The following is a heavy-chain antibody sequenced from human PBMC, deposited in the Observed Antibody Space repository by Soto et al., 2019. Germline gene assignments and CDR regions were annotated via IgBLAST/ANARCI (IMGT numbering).Heavy chain of an antibody. D-gene: IGHD5-18*01. J-gene: IGHJ4*02. Sequence: QVQLQESGPGLVKPSETLSLTCTVSGGSVSSGSYYWSWIRQPPGKGLEWIGYIYYSGSTNYNPSLKSRVTISVDTSKNQFSLKLSSVTAADTAVYYCARMTPDSYGFDYWGQGTLVTVSS. CDR1: GGSVSSGSYY. CDR3: ARMTPDSYGFDY. V-gene: IGHV4-61*01. CDR2: IYYSGST.